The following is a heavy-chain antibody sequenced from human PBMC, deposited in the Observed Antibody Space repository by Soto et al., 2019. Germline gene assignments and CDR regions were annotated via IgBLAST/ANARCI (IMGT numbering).Heavy chain of an antibody. J-gene: IGHJ6*02. CDR2: ISYDGSNK. CDR3: AKDLRGYSYGYALEGTYYYYGMDV. CDR1: GFTFSSYG. D-gene: IGHD5-18*01. V-gene: IGHV3-30*18. Sequence: GGSLRLSCAASGFTFSSYGMHWVRQAPGKGLEWVAVISYDGSNKYYADSVKGRFTISRDNSKNTLYLQMNSLRAEDTAVYYCAKDLRGYSYGYALEGTYYYYGMDVWGQGTTVTVSS.